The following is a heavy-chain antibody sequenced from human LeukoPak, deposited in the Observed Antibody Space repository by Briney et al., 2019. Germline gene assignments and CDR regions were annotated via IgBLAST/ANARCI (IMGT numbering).Heavy chain of an antibody. CDR2: IYYSGST. J-gene: IGHJ4*02. Sequence: KPSETLSLTCTVSGGSIRTYYWSWIRQPPGKGLEWIGYIYYSGSTKYNPSLKSRVTISVDTSKNQFSLKPSSVTAADTAVYYCARGGSHSGAAAKLDYWGQGTLVTVSS. CDR1: GGSIRTYY. D-gene: IGHD6-13*01. V-gene: IGHV4-59*01. CDR3: ARGGSHSGAAAKLDY.